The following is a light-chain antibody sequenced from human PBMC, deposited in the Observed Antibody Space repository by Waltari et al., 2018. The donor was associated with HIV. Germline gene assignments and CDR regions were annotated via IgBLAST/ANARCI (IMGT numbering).Light chain of an antibody. CDR2: EVS. CDR1: SSEIGSSDL. V-gene: IGLV2-23*02. Sequence: QSALTQPASVSGSPAQSITLSCTGTSSEIGSSDLVSWYHQHPDNAPHVMIYEVSKRPSGVSNRFSGSKSGNTASLIISGLQAEDEADYYCCSYASGSTFVFGTGTKVTVL. J-gene: IGLJ1*01. CDR3: CSYASGSTFV.